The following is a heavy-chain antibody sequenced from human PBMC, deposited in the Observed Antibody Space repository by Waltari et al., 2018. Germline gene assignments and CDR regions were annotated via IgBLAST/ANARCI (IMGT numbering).Heavy chain of an antibody. CDR2: IYYSGST. CDR1: GGSIRSYS. J-gene: IGHJ5*02. V-gene: IGHV4-59*01. CDR3: ASLGRSNWFDP. Sequence: QVQLQESGPGLVKPSETLSLTCTVSGGSIRSYSWSWIRQPPGKGLEWIGYIYYSGSTNYNPSLKSRVTISVDTSKNQFSLKLSSVTAADTAVYYCASLGRSNWFDPWGQGTLVTVSS.